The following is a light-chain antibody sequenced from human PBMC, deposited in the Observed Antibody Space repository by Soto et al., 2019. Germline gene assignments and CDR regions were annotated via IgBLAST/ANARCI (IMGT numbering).Light chain of an antibody. Sequence: IQMTQSPSTLSGYVGDRVTITCRASQTISSWLAWYQQKPGKAPKLLIYKASTLKSGVPSRFSGSGSGTEFTLTISSLQPDDFATYCCQHYNSYSEAFGQGTKVDSK. CDR2: KAS. CDR1: QTISSW. J-gene: IGKJ1*01. V-gene: IGKV1-5*03. CDR3: QHYNSYSEA.